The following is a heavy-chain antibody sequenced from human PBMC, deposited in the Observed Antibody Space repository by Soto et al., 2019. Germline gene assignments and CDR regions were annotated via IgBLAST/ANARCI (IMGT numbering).Heavy chain of an antibody. D-gene: IGHD3-16*01. CDR2: ISYSGTP. J-gene: IGHJ4*02. CDR1: GASITTYNSF. CDR3: ARRMYYGNPYFDY. Sequence: PSETLSLTCTVSGASITTYNSFWGWIRQSPGKGLEWIGFISYSGTPYYSPSLKSRVTISLDMSSNQLSLKLTSVTAADTAVYYCARRMYYGNPYFDYWGQGILVTVS. V-gene: IGHV4-39*01.